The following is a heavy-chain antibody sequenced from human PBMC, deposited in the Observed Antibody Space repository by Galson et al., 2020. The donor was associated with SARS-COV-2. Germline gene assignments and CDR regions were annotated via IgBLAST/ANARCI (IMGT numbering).Heavy chain of an antibody. CDR2: IKQDGSEK. J-gene: IGHJ6*02. CDR3: ARDLVWLVHYYYYYGMDV. CDR1: GFTFSSYW. V-gene: IGHV3-7*03. Sequence: GGSLRLSCAASGFTFSSYWMSWVRQAPGKGLEWVANIKQDGSEKYYVDSVKGRFTISRDNAKNSLYLQMNSLRAEDTAVYYCARDLVWLVHYYYYYGMDVWGQGTTVTVSS. D-gene: IGHD6-19*01.